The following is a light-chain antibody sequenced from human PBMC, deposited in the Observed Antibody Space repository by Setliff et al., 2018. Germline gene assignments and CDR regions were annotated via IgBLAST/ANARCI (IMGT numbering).Light chain of an antibody. CDR2: DVS. Sequence: QSPLAQPASVSGSPGQSITISCPGTSSDVCSYNLVSWYQQHPGKVPKLMIYDVSNRPAGVSNRFSGSKIGNTASLTISGLQTEDEADYYCGSFTSSSTLPYGFGTGTKVTV. J-gene: IGLJ1*01. CDR3: GSFTSSSTLPYG. V-gene: IGLV2-14*03. CDR1: SSDVCSYNL.